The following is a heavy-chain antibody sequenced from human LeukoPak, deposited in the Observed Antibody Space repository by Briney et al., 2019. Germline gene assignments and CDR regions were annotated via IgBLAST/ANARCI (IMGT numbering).Heavy chain of an antibody. D-gene: IGHD6-13*01. CDR2: IYYSGST. CDR3: ARDGRAGSYYYYMDV. J-gene: IGHJ6*03. Sequence: SETLSLTCTVSGDSISSGDYYWSWIRQPPGKGLEWIGYIYYSGSTNYNPSLKSRVTKSVDTSKNQFSLKLSSVTAADTTVYYCARDGRAGSYYYYMDVWGKGTTVTVSS. V-gene: IGHV4-61*08. CDR1: GDSISSGDYY.